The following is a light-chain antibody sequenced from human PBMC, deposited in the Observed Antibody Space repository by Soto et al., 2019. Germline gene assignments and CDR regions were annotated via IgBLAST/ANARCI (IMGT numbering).Light chain of an antibody. CDR3: GTWDTSLSGAV. V-gene: IGLV1-51*01. J-gene: IGLJ7*01. CDR2: ENN. Sequence: QSVLTQPPSVSAAPGHTVTISCSGGSFNIGNNYVSWYQQLPGTAPKLLIYENNKRPSGIPDRFSGSKSGTSATLGITGLQTGDEADYYCGTWDTSLSGAVFGGGTKLTVL. CDR1: SFNIGNNY.